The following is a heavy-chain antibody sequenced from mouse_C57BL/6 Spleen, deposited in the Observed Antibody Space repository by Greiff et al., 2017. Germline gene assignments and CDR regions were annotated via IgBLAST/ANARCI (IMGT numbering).Heavy chain of an antibody. Sequence: QVQLQQSGAELVRPGASVTLSCKASGYTFTDYEMHWVKQTPVHGLEWIGAIDPEPGGTAYNQKFKGKAILTADKTSSNAYMALRSLTSEDSAVYYCTLTEYYAMDYWGQGTSVTVSS. J-gene: IGHJ4*01. CDR3: TLTEYYAMDY. D-gene: IGHD4-1*01. CDR1: GYTFTDYE. V-gene: IGHV1-15*01. CDR2: IDPEPGGT.